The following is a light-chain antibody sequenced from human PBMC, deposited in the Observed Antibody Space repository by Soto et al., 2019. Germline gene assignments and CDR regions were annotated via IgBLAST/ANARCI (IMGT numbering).Light chain of an antibody. V-gene: IGLV1-40*01. J-gene: IGLJ1*01. CDR2: GNT. CDR3: QSHDTSLRGYV. Sequence: QSVLTQPPSVSGAPGQRVTISCTGSSSNIGAGYDVHWYQQLPGTAPKLLLYGNTNRPSGVPDRFSGSKSGTSASLAITGLKAEDEADYYCQSHDTSLRGYVFGTGTKLTVL. CDR1: SSNIGAGYD.